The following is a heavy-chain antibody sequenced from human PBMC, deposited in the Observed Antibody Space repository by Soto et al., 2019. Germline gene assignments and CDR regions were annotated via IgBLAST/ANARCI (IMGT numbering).Heavy chain of an antibody. V-gene: IGHV4-59*13. J-gene: IGHJ4*02. CDR1: GGSIRSYY. D-gene: IGHD6-13*01. CDR2: IYYSGST. CDR3: ARVSSSWGLVNYFDD. Sequence: SETLSLTCTVFGGSIRSYYWSWIRQPPGKGLECIGYIYYSGSTNYHPSLESRVTISVDTSKNQFSLKLSSVTAADTAVYYCARVSSSWGLVNYFDDWGQGTLVTVSS.